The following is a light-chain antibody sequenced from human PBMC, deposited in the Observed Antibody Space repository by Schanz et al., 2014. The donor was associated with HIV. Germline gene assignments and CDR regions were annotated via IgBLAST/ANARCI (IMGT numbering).Light chain of an antibody. CDR2: LEGSGSY. V-gene: IGLV4-60*03. J-gene: IGLJ3*02. CDR3: QTWDTGIQV. Sequence: QLVLTQSSSASASLGSSVKLTCTLSSGHSSYIIAWHQQQPGKAPRYLMKLEGSGSYNKGSGVPDRFSGSSSGADRYLTISSLQSEDEADYYCQTWDTGIQVFGGGTKLTVL. CDR1: SGHSSYI.